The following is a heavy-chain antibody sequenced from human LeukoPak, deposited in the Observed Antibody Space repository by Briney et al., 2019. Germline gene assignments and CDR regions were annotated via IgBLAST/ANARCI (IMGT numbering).Heavy chain of an antibody. CDR2: ISYDGSNK. V-gene: IGHV3-30-3*01. D-gene: IGHD4-17*01. J-gene: IGHJ3*02. Sequence: GGSLRLSCAASGFTFSSYALHWVRQAPGKGLEWVAVISYDGSNKYYADSVKGRFTISRDNSKNTLYMQMNSLRAEDTAVYYCARDVSAMTTGAFDIWGQGTMVTVSS. CDR3: ARDVSAMTTGAFDI. CDR1: GFTFSSYA.